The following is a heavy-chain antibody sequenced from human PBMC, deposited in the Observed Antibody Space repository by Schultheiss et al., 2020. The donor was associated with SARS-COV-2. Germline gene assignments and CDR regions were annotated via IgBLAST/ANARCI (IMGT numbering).Heavy chain of an antibody. D-gene: IGHD3-3*01. Sequence: GESLKISCAASGFTFDDYTMHWVRQAPGKGLEWVAVISYDGSNKYYADSVKGRFTISRDNAKNTLYLQMNSLRAEDTAVYYCAREEYYGGAFDIWGQGTMVTVSS. CDR2: ISYDGSNK. J-gene: IGHJ3*02. CDR1: GFTFDDYT. CDR3: AREEYYGGAFDI. V-gene: IGHV3-30*04.